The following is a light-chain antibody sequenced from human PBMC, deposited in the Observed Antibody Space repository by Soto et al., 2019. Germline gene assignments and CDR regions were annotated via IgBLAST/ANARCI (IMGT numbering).Light chain of an antibody. CDR1: QSVSNN. J-gene: IGKJ1*01. CDR2: DAS. CDR3: QQYNSWPPWT. Sequence: ILMTQSPATLSVSPGERATLSCRASQSVSNNLAWYQHKPGQAPRLLIYDASTGATGIPARFSGSGSGTEFTPTISTLQSYAFGVYYCQQYNSWPPWTFGQGTKVEIK. V-gene: IGKV3-15*01.